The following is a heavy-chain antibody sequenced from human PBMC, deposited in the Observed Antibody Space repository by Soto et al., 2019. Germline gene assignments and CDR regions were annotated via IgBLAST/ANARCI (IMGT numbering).Heavy chain of an antibody. CDR3: ARGRGGGYYYYGMDV. Sequence: QVQLVQSGAEEKKPGASVKVSCKASGYTFTSYAMHWVRQAPGQRLEWMGWINAGNGNTKYSQKFQGRVTITRDTSASTAYLELGSLRSEDTAVYYCARGRGGGYYYYGMDVWGQGTTVTVSS. D-gene: IGHD3-16*01. CDR1: GYTFTSYA. J-gene: IGHJ6*02. CDR2: INAGNGNT. V-gene: IGHV1-3*05.